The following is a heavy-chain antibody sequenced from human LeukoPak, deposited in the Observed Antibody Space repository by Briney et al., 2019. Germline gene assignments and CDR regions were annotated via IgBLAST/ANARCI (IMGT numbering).Heavy chain of an antibody. CDR2: IYTSGST. Sequence: ASETLSLTCTVSGGSISSGSYYWSWIRQPAGKGLEWIGRIYTSGSTNYNPSLKSRVTISVDTSKNQFSLKLSSVTAADTAVYYCARAPSSGWYLHWFDPWGQGTLVTVSS. CDR3: ARAPSSGWYLHWFDP. D-gene: IGHD6-19*01. V-gene: IGHV4-61*02. CDR1: GGSISSGSYY. J-gene: IGHJ5*02.